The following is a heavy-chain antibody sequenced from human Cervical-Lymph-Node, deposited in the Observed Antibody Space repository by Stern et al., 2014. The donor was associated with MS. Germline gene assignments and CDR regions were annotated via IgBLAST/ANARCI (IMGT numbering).Heavy chain of an antibody. CDR3: ARDLRDTANYGMDV. V-gene: IGHV1-18*04. CDR2: ISAYNGNT. Sequence: QVQLVQSGAEVKKPGASVKVSCKASGYTFTNYGINWVRQAPGQGLEWMGWISAYNGNTNYAQKLQGRVTVTTETSTSTAYMELRSLRSDDTAVYYCARDLRDTANYGMDVWGQGTTVTVSS. J-gene: IGHJ6*02. CDR1: GYTFTNYG. D-gene: IGHD5-18*01.